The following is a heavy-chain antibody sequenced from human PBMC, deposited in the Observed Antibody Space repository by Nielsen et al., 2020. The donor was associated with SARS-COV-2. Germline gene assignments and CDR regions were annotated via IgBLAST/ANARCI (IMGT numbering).Heavy chain of an antibody. D-gene: IGHD6-6*01. CDR3: EREGGSSYYYYMDV. J-gene: IGHJ6*03. CDR1: GFTFSGSW. V-gene: IGHV3-74*01. Sequence: GGSLRLSCAASGFTFSGSWMHWVRRAPGKGLVWVARINGDGSRTNYAAPVQGRFTISRDNAKNMLFLRMNSLSVDDTGTYYCEREGGSSYYYYMDVWGPGTSVTVSS. CDR2: INGDGSRT.